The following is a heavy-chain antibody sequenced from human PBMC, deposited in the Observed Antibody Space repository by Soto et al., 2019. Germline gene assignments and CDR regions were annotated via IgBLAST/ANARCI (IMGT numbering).Heavy chain of an antibody. Sequence: ASVKVSCKASGYTFTGYYMHWVRQAPGQGLEWMGWINPNSGGTNYAQKFQGRVTMTRDTSISTAYMELSRLRSDDTAVYYCARSGPGYYYDSSGYYVYWVQGTLVTVSS. CDR2: INPNSGGT. CDR1: GYTFTGYY. D-gene: IGHD3-22*01. V-gene: IGHV1-2*02. CDR3: ARSGPGYYYDSSGYYVY. J-gene: IGHJ4*02.